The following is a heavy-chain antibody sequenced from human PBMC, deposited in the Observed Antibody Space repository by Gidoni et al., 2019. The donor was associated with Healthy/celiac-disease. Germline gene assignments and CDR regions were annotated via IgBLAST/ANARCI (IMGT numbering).Heavy chain of an antibody. V-gene: IGHV4-59*01. J-gene: IGHJ6*02. CDR3: ARVEYCSGGSCYGRSMDV. CDR2: IYYSGST. Sequence: QVQLQESGPGLVKPSETLSLTCTVSGGSISSYYWSWIRQPPGKGLEWIGYIYYSGSTNYNPSLKSRVTISVATSKNQFSLKLSSVTAADTAVYYCARVEYCSGGSCYGRSMDVWGQGTTVTVSS. CDR1: GGSISSYY. D-gene: IGHD2-15*01.